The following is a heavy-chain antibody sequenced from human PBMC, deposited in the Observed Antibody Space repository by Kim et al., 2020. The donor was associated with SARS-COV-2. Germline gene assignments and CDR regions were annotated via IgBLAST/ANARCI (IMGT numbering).Heavy chain of an antibody. Sequence: PSLKSRVTISVDTSKNQCTLKLSSLTAADTAVYYCARVRLELGSAQEFDYWGQGTLVTVSS. CDR3: ARVRLELGSAQEFDY. J-gene: IGHJ4*02. D-gene: IGHD1-1*01. V-gene: IGHV4-31*02.